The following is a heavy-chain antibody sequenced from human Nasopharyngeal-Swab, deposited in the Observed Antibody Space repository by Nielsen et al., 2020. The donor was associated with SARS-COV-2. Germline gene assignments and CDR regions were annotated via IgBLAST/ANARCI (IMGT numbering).Heavy chain of an antibody. J-gene: IGHJ6*02. Sequence: WIRQPPGKGLEWIGNIYYSGSTYYSPSLKSRLTISVDTSKNQFSLKLSSVTAADTAVYYCARQPSMVHYYYHGMDVWGQGTTVTVPS. CDR3: ARQPSMVHYYYHGMDV. V-gene: IGHV4-39*01. CDR2: IYYSGST. D-gene: IGHD4/OR15-4a*01.